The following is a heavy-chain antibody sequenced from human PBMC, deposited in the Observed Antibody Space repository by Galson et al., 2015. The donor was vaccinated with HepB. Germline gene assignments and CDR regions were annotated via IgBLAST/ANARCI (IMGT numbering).Heavy chain of an antibody. J-gene: IGHJ3*01. CDR2: IDRGGSNT. CDR3: ARDGGGDGYHFAFDP. D-gene: IGHD5-24*01. Sequence: SLRLSCAASGFTFSSYSMFWVRQAPGRGLEWISAIDRGGSNTYYANSVKGRFTISRDNAENSLYLQMNSLRAEDTAVYYCARDGGGDGYHFAFDPWGQGQWSLSLQ. V-gene: IGHV3-21*06. CDR1: GFTFSSYS.